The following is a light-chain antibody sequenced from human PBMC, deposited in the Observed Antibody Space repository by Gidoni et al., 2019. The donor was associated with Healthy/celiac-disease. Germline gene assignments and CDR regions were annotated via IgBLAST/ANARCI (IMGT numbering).Light chain of an antibody. CDR3: QQYGSSPPLT. CDR1: QSVSSSY. CDR2: GAS. Sequence: EIVLTQSPGTLSLSPGERATLSCRASQSVSSSYLAWYQQKPGQAPRLLIYGASSRATCIPDSFSCSGSGTDFTLTISRLEPEDFAVYYCQQYGSSPPLTFGGGTKVEIK. V-gene: IGKV3-20*01. J-gene: IGKJ4*01.